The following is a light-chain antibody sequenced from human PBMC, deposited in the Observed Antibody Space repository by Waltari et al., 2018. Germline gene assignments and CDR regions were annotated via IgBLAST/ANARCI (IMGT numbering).Light chain of an antibody. Sequence: DIQMTQSPSSVSASVGDRVTITCRASQRIPSWLAWYQQKPGRAPKLRIYAADSLQSGVPSRFSGSGSGTDFTLTISSLQPEDFATYHCQQANSFPLTFGGGTKVEIK. CDR1: QRIPSW. CDR2: AAD. CDR3: QQANSFPLT. V-gene: IGKV1-12*01. J-gene: IGKJ4*01.